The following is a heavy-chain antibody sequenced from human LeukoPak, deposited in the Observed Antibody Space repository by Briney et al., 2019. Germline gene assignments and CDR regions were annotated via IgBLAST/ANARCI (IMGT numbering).Heavy chain of an antibody. CDR3: ARGFNSGSYYGYYFDY. V-gene: IGHV3-48*04. CDR2: ISSSGSTI. CDR1: GFTFSSYD. J-gene: IGHJ4*02. Sequence: GGSLRLSCAASGFTFSSYDMSWVRQAPGKGLEWVSYISSSGSTIYYADSVKGRFTISRDNAKNSLYLQMNSLRAEDTAVYYCARGFNSGSYYGYYFDYWGQGTLVTVSS. D-gene: IGHD1-26*01.